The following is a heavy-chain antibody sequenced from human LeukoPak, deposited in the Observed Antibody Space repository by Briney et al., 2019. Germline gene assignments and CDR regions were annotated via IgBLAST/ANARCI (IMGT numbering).Heavy chain of an antibody. D-gene: IGHD3-10*01. CDR3: AKKRGSGSLYFDY. CDR1: GGTFSSYA. V-gene: IGHV1-69*04. Sequence: SVKVSCKSSGGTFSSYAISWVRQAPGQGLEWMGRIIPILGIANYAQKFQGRVTITADKSTSTAYMELSSLRSEDTAVYYCAKKRGSGSLYFDYWGQGTLVTVSS. J-gene: IGHJ4*02. CDR2: IIPILGIA.